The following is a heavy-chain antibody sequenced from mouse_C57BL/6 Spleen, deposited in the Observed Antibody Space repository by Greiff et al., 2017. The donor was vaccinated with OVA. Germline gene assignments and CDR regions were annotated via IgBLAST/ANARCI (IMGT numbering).Heavy chain of an antibody. J-gene: IGHJ3*01. V-gene: IGHV1-82*01. CDR2: IYPGDGDT. CDR3: AGDIILAY. D-gene: IGHD1-2*01. CDR1: GYAFSSSW. Sequence: VQLQQSGPELVKPGASVKISCKASGYAFSSSWMNWVKQRPGKGLEWIGRIYPGDGDTNYNGKFKGKATLTADKSSSTAYMQLSSLTSEDSAVYFCAGDIILAYWGQGTLVTVSA.